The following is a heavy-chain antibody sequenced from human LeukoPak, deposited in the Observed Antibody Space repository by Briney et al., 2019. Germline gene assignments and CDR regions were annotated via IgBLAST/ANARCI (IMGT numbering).Heavy chain of an antibody. D-gene: IGHD1-1*01. CDR1: GYSISSGYY. CDR3: AEVERRNY. V-gene: IGHV4-38-2*01. Sequence: SETLSLTCAVSGYSISSGYYWGWIRQPPRKGLEWIGSIYHSGSTDYNPSLKGLVTIAVATSNNQFSLSLRSVPAADTAVSYCAEVERRNYWGQGTLVTVSS. J-gene: IGHJ4*02. CDR2: IYHSGST.